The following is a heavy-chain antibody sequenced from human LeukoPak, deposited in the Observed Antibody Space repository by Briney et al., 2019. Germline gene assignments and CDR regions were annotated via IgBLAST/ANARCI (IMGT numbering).Heavy chain of an antibody. J-gene: IGHJ5*02. Sequence: SETLSLTCAVYGGSFSGYYWSWIRQPPGKGLEWIGEINHSGSTNYNPSLKSRVTISVDTSKNQFSLKLSSVTAADTAVYYCARARGYCSSTSCYSFRWFDPWGQGTLVTVSS. CDR1: GGSFSGYY. CDR2: INHSGST. V-gene: IGHV4-34*01. CDR3: ARARGYCSSTSCYSFRWFDP. D-gene: IGHD2-2*01.